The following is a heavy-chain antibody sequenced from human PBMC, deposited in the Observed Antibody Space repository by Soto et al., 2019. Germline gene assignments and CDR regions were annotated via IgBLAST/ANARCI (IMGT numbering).Heavy chain of an antibody. CDR3: ARRSGPMDVWYFDL. CDR2: IYYSGST. CDR1: GGSISSGGYY. Sequence: SETLSLTCTVSGGSISSGGYYWSWIRQHPGKGLEWIGYIYYSGSTYYNPSLKSRVTISVDTSKNQFSLKLSSVTAADTAVYYCARRSGPMDVWYFDLWGRGTLVTVSS. J-gene: IGHJ2*01. V-gene: IGHV4-31*03. D-gene: IGHD1-26*01.